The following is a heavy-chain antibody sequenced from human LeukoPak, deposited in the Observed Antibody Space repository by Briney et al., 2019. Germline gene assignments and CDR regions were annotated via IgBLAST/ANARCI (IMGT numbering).Heavy chain of an antibody. D-gene: IGHD3-10*02. Sequence: GGSLRLSCAASGFTFSSYAMSWVRQAPGKGLEWVSAVSGSGGSTYYADSVKGRFTISRDNSKNTLYLQMNSLRAEDTAVYYCAKDSQSVLWFDPWGQGTLVTVSS. CDR2: VSGSGGST. CDR3: AKDSQSVLWFDP. CDR1: GFTFSSYA. V-gene: IGHV3-23*01. J-gene: IGHJ5*02.